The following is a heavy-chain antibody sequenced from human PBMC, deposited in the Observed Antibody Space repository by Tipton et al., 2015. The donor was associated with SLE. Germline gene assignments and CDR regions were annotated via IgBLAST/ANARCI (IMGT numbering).Heavy chain of an antibody. Sequence: SLRLSCAASGFTFSSYAMQWVRQAPGKGLEWVAVISYDGSNKYYADSVKGRFTISRDNSKNTLYLQMNSLRAEDTAVYYCARHPGIAAAGTGFDYWGQGTLATVSS. CDR1: GFTFSSYA. D-gene: IGHD6-13*01. CDR2: ISYDGSNK. J-gene: IGHJ4*02. V-gene: IGHV3-30*04. CDR3: ARHPGIAAAGTGFDY.